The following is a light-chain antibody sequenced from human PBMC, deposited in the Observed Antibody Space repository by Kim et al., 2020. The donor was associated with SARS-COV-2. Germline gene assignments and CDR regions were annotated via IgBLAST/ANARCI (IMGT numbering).Light chain of an antibody. CDR1: QSVSNSY. CDR3: QQYGSPPWT. CDR2: DAS. Sequence: SPGERATLSSRASQSVSNSYLAWYQQKPGQAPRLLIYDASSRATGIPDRFSGSGSGTDFTLTIRRLEPEDFAAYYCQQYGSPPWTFGQGTKVDIK. V-gene: IGKV3-20*01. J-gene: IGKJ1*01.